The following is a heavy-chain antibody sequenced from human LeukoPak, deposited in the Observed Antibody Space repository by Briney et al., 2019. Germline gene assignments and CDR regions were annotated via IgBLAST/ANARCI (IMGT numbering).Heavy chain of an antibody. J-gene: IGHJ6*03. V-gene: IGHV1-18*01. Sequence: VASVKVSCKASGYTFTNHSIHWVRQAPGQGFEWMGWITPYNGYTNYALKFQDRVTMTTDTSTSTVYMELRSLISDDTAVYYCARGATKVTSVIHMDVWGKGTTVIVSS. CDR1: GYTFTNHS. CDR3: ARGATKVTSVIHMDV. D-gene: IGHD4-17*01. CDR2: ITPYNGYT.